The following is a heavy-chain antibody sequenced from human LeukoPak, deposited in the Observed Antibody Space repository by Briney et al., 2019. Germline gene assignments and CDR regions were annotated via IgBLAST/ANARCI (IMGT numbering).Heavy chain of an antibody. CDR3: ARDWGVSARPGYMDV. CDR1: GGSISSYY. D-gene: IGHD6-6*01. Sequence: SETLSLTCTVSGGSISSYYWSWIRQPPGKGLEWIGYIYYTGSTNYNPSLKSRVTISVDTSKNQFSLRLSSVTAADTAVYYCARDWGVSARPGYMDVWGKGTTVTVSS. V-gene: IGHV4-59*01. CDR2: IYYTGST. J-gene: IGHJ6*03.